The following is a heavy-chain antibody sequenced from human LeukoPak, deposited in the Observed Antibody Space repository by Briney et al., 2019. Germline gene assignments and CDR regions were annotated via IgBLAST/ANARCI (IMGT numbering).Heavy chain of an antibody. Sequence: PSETLSLTCTVSGGSISSYYWSWIRQPPGKGLEWIGYIYYSGSTNYNPSLKSRVTISVDTSKNQFSLKLSSVTAADTAVYYCARGYIRNFDYWGQGTLVTVSS. J-gene: IGHJ4*02. CDR2: IYYSGST. CDR3: ARGYIRNFDY. CDR1: GGSISSYY. D-gene: IGHD1-14*01. V-gene: IGHV4-59*12.